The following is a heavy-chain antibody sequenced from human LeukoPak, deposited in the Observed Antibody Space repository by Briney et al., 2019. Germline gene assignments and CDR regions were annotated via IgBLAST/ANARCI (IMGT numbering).Heavy chain of an antibody. CDR3: ARGYEYSGYDGGY. V-gene: IGHV1-18*01. CDR2: ISAYNGNT. D-gene: IGHD5-12*01. J-gene: IGHJ4*02. CDR1: GGTFSTYA. Sequence: ASVKVSCKASGGTFSTYAINWVRQAPGQGLEWMGWISAYNGNTNYAQKLQGRITMTTDTSTSTAYMELRSLRSDDTAVYYCARGYEYSGYDGGYWGQGTLVTVSS.